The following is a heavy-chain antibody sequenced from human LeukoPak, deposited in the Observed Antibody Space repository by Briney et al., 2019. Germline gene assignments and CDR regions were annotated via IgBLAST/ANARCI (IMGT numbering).Heavy chain of an antibody. Sequence: GGSLRLSCAASGFTFSSYAMSWVRQAPGKGLEWVSAISGSGGSTYYADSVKGRFTISRDNAKNTLYLQMNSLGAEDTAVYYCGRAFVVSGYDVGLDHWGQGTLVTVSS. J-gene: IGHJ4*02. V-gene: IGHV3-23*01. CDR1: GFTFSSYA. CDR3: GRAFVVSGYDVGLDH. CDR2: ISGSGGST. D-gene: IGHD5-12*01.